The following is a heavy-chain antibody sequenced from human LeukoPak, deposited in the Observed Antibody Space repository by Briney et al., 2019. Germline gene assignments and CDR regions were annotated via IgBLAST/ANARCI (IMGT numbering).Heavy chain of an antibody. CDR2: INHSGST. CDR1: GGSFSGYY. D-gene: IGHD6-13*01. V-gene: IGHV4-34*01. CDR3: ARGLMWAAAGFDY. Sequence: SETLSLICAGYGGSFSGYYWSWIRQPPGKGLEWIGEINHSGSTNYNPSLKSRVTISVDTSKNQFSLKLSSVTAADTAVYYCARGLMWAAAGFDYWGQGILVTVSS. J-gene: IGHJ4*02.